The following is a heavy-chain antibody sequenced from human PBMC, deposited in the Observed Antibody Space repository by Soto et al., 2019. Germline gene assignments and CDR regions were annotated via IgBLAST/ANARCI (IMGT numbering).Heavy chain of an antibody. D-gene: IGHD6-19*01. CDR3: ARALRLRGQWRDVNY. V-gene: IGHV3-30-3*01. Sequence: GGSLRLSCAASGFTFSSYAMHWVRQAPGKGLEWVAVISYDGSNKYYADSVKGRFTISRDNSKNTLYLQMNSLRAEDTAVYYCARALRLRGQWRDVNYWGQGTLVTVSS. J-gene: IGHJ4*02. CDR1: GFTFSSYA. CDR2: ISYDGSNK.